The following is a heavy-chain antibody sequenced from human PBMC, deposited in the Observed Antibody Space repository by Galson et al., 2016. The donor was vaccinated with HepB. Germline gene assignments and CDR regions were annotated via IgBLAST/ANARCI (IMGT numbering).Heavy chain of an antibody. V-gene: IGHV3-21*01. CDR1: GFTLSGYI. CDR3: VRDLGYGATNH. Sequence: SLRLSCAASGFTLSGYIMNWVRQAPGKGLEWVSSISSRSTDIYYADSVKGRLTISRDNAKNSVFLQMNSLTAEDTAVYYCVRDLGYGATNHWGQGTLVTVSS. D-gene: IGHD1-26*01. CDR2: ISSRSTDI. J-gene: IGHJ5*02.